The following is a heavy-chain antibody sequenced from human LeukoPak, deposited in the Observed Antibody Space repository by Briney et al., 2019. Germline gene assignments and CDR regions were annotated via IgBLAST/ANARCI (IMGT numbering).Heavy chain of an antibody. CDR3: ARDLGWSSSH. Sequence: ASVKVSCKASGYTFTGHYMNWVRLAPGQALEWMGWINPTVCTTYAQKFQDRVTMTRDTSINTAYMELSGLRSDDTAVYYCARDLGWSSSHWGQGTLVTVSS. D-gene: IGHD6-6*01. V-gene: IGHV1-2*02. CDR2: INPTVCT. CDR1: GYTFTGHY. J-gene: IGHJ4*02.